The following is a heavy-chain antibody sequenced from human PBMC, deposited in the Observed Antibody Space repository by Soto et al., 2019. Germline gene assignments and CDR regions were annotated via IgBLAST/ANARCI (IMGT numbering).Heavy chain of an antibody. Sequence: ASETRSLTCTVSGASISSHYWIWIRQPPEKGLEFIGYIYYSGSTSYNPSLKSRVTISIDTSKNHFSLKLSSVTAADTAVYYCVSPQYFGSGNFIDYWRQGTLVTVSS. J-gene: IGHJ4*02. CDR1: GASISSHY. V-gene: IGHV4-59*11. D-gene: IGHD3-10*01. CDR3: VSPQYFGSGNFIDY. CDR2: IYYSGST.